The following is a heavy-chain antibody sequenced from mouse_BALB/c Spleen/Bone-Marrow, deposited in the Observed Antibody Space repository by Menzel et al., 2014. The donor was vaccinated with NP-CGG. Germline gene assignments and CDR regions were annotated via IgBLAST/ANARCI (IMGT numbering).Heavy chain of an antibody. CDR3: ARGGYDVGTFAY. V-gene: IGHV1S135*01. D-gene: IGHD2-14*01. J-gene: IGHJ3*01. Sequence: VQLQQSGPELEKPGASVKISCKASGYSFTGYNMNWVKQTNGKSLEWIGNIDPYNGDTRYSQKFKGKATLTVDKSSSTSYMQLKSPTSEDSAVYYCARGGYDVGTFAYWGQGTLVTVSA. CDR1: GYSFTGYN. CDR2: IDPYNGDT.